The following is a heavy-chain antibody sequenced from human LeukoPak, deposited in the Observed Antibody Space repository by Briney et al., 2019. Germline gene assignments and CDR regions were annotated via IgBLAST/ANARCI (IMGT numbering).Heavy chain of an antibody. CDR1: GDSVSNNIAT. J-gene: IGHJ4*02. CDR2: TYYRSRWGN. CDR3: VRDSDDYYWALDF. D-gene: IGHD3-10*01. Sequence: SQTLSLTCAISGDSVSNNIATWNWVRQSPSRGLEWLGRTYYRSRWGNDYAISVKGRITTNPDTSRNQFSLQLNSVTPEDTAVYYCVRDSDDYYWALDFWGQGTPVTASS. V-gene: IGHV6-1*01.